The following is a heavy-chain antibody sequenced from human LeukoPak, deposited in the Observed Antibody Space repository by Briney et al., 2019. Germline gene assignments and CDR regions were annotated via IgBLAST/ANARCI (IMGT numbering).Heavy chain of an antibody. CDR1: GFTVSSNY. V-gene: IGHV3-66*01. D-gene: IGHD3-10*01. CDR3: AKGPLWFGVSRPYYYGMDV. Sequence: PGGSLRLSCAAFGFTVSSNYMSWVRQAPGKGLEWVSVIYSGGSTYYADSVKGRFTISRDNSKNTLYLQMNSLRAEDTAVYYCAKGPLWFGVSRPYYYGMDVWGQGTTVTVSS. CDR2: IYSGGST. J-gene: IGHJ6*02.